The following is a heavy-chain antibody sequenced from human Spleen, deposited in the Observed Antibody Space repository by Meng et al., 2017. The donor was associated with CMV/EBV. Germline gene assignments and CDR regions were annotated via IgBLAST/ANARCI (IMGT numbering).Heavy chain of an antibody. D-gene: IGHD5-24*01. CDR2: ISGYNGDT. CDR3: ARSVEMTTIYDY. CDR1: GYAFTTYG. Sequence: ASVQVSCKASGYAFTTYGITWLRQAPGQRLECMGWISGYNGDTDYAQKLQGRFTMTRDTSTRTAYMELRSLRSDDTAVYYCARSVEMTTIYDYWGQGTLVTVSS. V-gene: IGHV1-18*01. J-gene: IGHJ4*02.